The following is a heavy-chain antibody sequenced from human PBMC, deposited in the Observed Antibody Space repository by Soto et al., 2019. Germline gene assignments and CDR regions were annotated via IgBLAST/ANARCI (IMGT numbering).Heavy chain of an antibody. CDR3: ARVSASVIQGYYYYYMDV. V-gene: IGHV3-7*01. CDR2: IKQDGSEK. Sequence: GGSLRLSCAASGFTCSTYWMTWVRQAPGKGLEWVANIKQDGSEKYYVDSVKGRFTISRDNAKNSLYLQMNSLRAEDTAVYYCARVSASVIQGYYYYYMDVWGKGTTVTVSS. D-gene: IGHD4-4*01. J-gene: IGHJ6*03. CDR1: GFTCSTYW.